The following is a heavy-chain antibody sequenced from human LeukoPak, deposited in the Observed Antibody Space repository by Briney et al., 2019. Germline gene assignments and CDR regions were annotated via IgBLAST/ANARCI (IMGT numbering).Heavy chain of an antibody. D-gene: IGHD3-9*01. J-gene: IGHJ4*02. CDR3: ARATRGYDILTGYYTTYYFDY. Sequence: GGSLRLSCAASGFTFSDYYMSWIRQAPGKGLEWLSYISSSGSTIYYADSVKGRFTMSRDNAKNSLYLQMNSLRAEDTAVYYCARATRGYDILTGYYTTYYFDYWGQGTLVTVSS. CDR2: ISSSGSTI. V-gene: IGHV3-11*01. CDR1: GFTFSDYY.